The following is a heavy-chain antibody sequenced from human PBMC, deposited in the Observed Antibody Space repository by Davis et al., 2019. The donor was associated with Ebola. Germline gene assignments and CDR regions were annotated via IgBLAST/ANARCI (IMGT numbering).Heavy chain of an antibody. CDR1: GFRFLNSA. CDR3: VGEDYNDGTCCSFDY. Sequence: SVKVSCTPSGFRFLNSAVQWVRQAPGERLEWMGWVIVASGDTKYAQNLQGRLTIYTDTSTGTVYMELNSLTTEDTAIYYCVGEDYNDGTCCSFDYWGQGTLVTVSS. D-gene: IGHD2-15*01. CDR2: VIVASGDT. J-gene: IGHJ4*02. V-gene: IGHV1-58*01.